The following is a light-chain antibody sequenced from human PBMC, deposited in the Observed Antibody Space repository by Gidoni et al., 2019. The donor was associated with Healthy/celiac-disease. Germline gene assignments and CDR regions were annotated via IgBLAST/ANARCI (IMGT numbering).Light chain of an antibody. CDR2: AAS. CDR3: QQSYSTLWT. CDR1: QSSSSY. Sequence: DIQMTQSPSSLSASVGDRVTITCRASQSSSSYLNWYQQKVGKAPNLLIYAASSLQSGVPSRFSGSGSGTDFTLTISSLQPEDFATYYCQQSYSTLWTFGQGTKVEIK. J-gene: IGKJ1*01. V-gene: IGKV1-39*01.